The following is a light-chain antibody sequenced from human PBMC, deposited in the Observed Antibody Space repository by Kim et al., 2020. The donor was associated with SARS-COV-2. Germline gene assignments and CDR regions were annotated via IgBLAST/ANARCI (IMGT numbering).Light chain of an antibody. Sequence: AIQLTQSPSSLSASVGDRVTITCRASQGISSALAWYQQKPGKAPKLLIYDASSLESGVPSRFSGSGSGTDFTLTISSLQPEDFATYYCQQFNSYPQWAFTFGPGTKVDIK. CDR1: QGISSA. CDR2: DAS. CDR3: QQFNSYPQWAFT. V-gene: IGKV1-13*02. J-gene: IGKJ3*01.